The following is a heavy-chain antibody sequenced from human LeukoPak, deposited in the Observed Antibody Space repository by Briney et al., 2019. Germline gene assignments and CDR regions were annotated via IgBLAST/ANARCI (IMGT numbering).Heavy chain of an antibody. J-gene: IGHJ5*02. CDR2: IYHDGST. Sequence: SETLSLTCTVSGVSVSSGSYFWSCIRQPPGEGPQWIGYIYHDGSTNYSPSLRSRVSISVDTSKNQFSLKLSSVTTADTAVYFCATFFDFWFGPWAREPRSPSPQ. CDR1: GVSVSSGSYF. CDR3: ATFFDFWFGP. D-gene: IGHD5/OR15-5a*01. V-gene: IGHV4-61*01.